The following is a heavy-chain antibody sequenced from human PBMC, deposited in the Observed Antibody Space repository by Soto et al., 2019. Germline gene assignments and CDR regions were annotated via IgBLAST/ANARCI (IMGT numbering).Heavy chain of an antibody. CDR3: ARESHDILTGPPWVWYFDL. Sequence: QVQLQQWGAGPLRPLETLSLTCGVSGGSFSGYYWAWIRQAPGKGVEWIGEINDRGSINYNPSRKSRVTIAVDTSKNHYSLNPRSVTAADTAVYYCARESHDILTGPPWVWYFDLWGRGTLVTVSS. CDR1: GGSFSGYY. J-gene: IGHJ2*01. V-gene: IGHV4-34*01. CDR2: INDRGSI. D-gene: IGHD3-9*01.